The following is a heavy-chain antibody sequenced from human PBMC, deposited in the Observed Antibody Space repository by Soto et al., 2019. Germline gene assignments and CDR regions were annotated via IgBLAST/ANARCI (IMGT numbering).Heavy chain of an antibody. J-gene: IGHJ4*02. CDR3: ARWGPLTKYYYDSSGYSYFDY. V-gene: IGHV1-18*01. CDR1: GYTFTSYG. D-gene: IGHD3-22*01. CDR2: ISAYNGNT. Sequence: GASVKVSCKASGYTFTSYGISWVRQAPGQGLEWMGWISAYNGNTNYAQKLQGRVTMTTDTSTSTAYMELRSLRSDDTAVYYCARWGPLTKYYYDSSGYSYFDYWGQGTLVTVSS.